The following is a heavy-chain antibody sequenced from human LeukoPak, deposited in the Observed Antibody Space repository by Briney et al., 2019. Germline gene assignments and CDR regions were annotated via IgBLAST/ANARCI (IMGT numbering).Heavy chain of an antibody. D-gene: IGHD6-13*01. CDR2: IRYDGSNK. CDR1: GFTFSSYG. CDR3: AKNQFLYSSSWYYFDY. V-gene: IGHV3-30*02. J-gene: IGHJ4*02. Sequence: PGGSLRLSCAASGFTFSSYGMHWVRQAPGKGLEWVAFIRYDGSNKYYADSVEGRFTISRGNSKNTLYLQMNSLRAEDTAFYYCAKNQFLYSSSWYYFDYWGQGSLVTVSS.